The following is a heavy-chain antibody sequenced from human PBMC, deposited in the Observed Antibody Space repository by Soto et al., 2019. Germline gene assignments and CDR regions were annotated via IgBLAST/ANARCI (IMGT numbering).Heavy chain of an antibody. J-gene: IGHJ4*02. D-gene: IGHD2-21*01. Sequence: ASETLSLTCTVSGGSISTRNYFWGWIRPAPGKGLEWIASILYSGTTSYNSSLKSRDAISADTSKNQFSLKLNSVTAADTAVYYCARLGWGNGDSDYWGQGTLVTVSS. CDR2: ILYSGTT. V-gene: IGHV4-39*01. CDR3: ARLGWGNGDSDY. CDR1: GGSISTRNYF.